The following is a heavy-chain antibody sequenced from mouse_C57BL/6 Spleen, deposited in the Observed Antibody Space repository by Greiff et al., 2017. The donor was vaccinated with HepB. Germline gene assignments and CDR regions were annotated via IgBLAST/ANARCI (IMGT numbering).Heavy chain of an antibody. Sequence: VQLQQSGAELMKPGASVKLSCKATGYTFTGYWIEWVKQRPGHGLEWIGEILPGSGSTNYNGKFKGKATLTADKSSSTAYMQLSSLTSEDSAVYFCARGIYSNSFAYWGQGTLVTVSA. V-gene: IGHV1-9*01. J-gene: IGHJ3*01. CDR1: GYTFTGYW. CDR3: ARGIYSNSFAY. CDR2: ILPGSGST. D-gene: IGHD2-5*01.